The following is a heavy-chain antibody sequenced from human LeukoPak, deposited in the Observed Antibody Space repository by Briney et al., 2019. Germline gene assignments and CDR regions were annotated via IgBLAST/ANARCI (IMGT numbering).Heavy chain of an antibody. D-gene: IGHD7-27*01. CDR3: ARDLGYYYYMDV. V-gene: IGHV3-21*01. Sequence: GGSLRLSCAASGFTFSSYSMKWVRQAPGKGLEWVSSISSSSSYIYYADSVKGRFTISRDNVKNSLYLQMNSLRAEDTAVYYCARDLGYYYYMDVWGKGTTVTVSS. CDR1: GFTFSSYS. CDR2: ISSSSSYI. J-gene: IGHJ6*03.